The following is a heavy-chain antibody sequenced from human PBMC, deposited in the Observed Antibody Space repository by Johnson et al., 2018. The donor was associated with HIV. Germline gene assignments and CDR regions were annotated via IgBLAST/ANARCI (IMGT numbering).Heavy chain of an antibody. Sequence: VQLVESGGGVVQPGRSLRLSCAASGFTFSSYAMSWVRQAPGKGLEWVGRIKSKTDAGTTDYAAPVKGRFTISRDDSKNTLYLQMNSLQTEDTGVYYCTTIHYDSSSPGAFDFWGQGTMVTVSS. CDR2: IKSKTDAGTT. CDR1: GFTFSSYA. V-gene: IGHV3-15*01. CDR3: TTIHYDSSSPGAFDF. J-gene: IGHJ3*01. D-gene: IGHD3-22*01.